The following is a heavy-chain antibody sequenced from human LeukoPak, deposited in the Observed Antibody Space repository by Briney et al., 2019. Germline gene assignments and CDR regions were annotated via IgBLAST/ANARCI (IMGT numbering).Heavy chain of an antibody. CDR2: ISFAGSNK. Sequence: GGSLRLSCAASGFTFSSYTLHWVRQAPGKGLEWVAVISFAGSNKYYADSVKGRFTISRDNSKNTLYPQMNSLRAEDTAVYYCARDAFNWNYVDYWGQGTLVTVSS. CDR3: ARDAFNWNYVDY. D-gene: IGHD1-20*01. CDR1: GFTFSSYT. J-gene: IGHJ4*02. V-gene: IGHV3-30-3*01.